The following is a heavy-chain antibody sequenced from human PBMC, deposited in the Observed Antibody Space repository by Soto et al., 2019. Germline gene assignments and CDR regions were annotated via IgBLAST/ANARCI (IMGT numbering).Heavy chain of an antibody. D-gene: IGHD4-17*01. Sequence: PSETLSLTCTVSGDSISSYYWSWIRQPPGKGLEWIGYVYYSGNTNYNPSLKSRVTISVDTSKNQFSLKLGSVTAADTAAYYCAKLPWADYGGIFDPWGQGTLVTVSS. CDR2: VYYSGNT. CDR1: GDSISSYY. CDR3: AKLPWADYGGIFDP. J-gene: IGHJ5*02. V-gene: IGHV4-59*01.